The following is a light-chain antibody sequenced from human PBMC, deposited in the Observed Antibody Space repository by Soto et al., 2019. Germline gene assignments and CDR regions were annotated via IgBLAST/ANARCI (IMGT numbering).Light chain of an antibody. CDR1: QSVSSY. J-gene: IGKJ5*01. Sequence: EIVLTQSPATLSLSPGERATLFCRASQSVSSYVLWYQQKPGQTPRLLIYGASTRATGIPATFSGSGSGTEFTLTISSLQSEDAAVYDCKQRHMWPITFAQGTRLEIK. CDR2: GAS. CDR3: KQRHMWPIT. V-gene: IGKV3-11*01.